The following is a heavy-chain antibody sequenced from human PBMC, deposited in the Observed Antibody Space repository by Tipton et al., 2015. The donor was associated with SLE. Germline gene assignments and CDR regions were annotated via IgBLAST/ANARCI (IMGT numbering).Heavy chain of an antibody. CDR1: GGSVTSHY. D-gene: IGHD1-7*01. CDR3: ARVVTGTWGY. CDR2: IYYTGST. Sequence: TLSLTCSVSGGSVTSHYWSWIRQPPGKGLEWIGYIYYTGSTNYNLSLKSRVTISVDTSKNQFSLKLSSVTAADTAVYYCARVVTGTWGYWGQGTLVTVSS. V-gene: IGHV4-59*02. J-gene: IGHJ4*02.